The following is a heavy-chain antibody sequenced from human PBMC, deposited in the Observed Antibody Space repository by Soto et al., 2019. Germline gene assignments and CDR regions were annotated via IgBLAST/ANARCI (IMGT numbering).Heavy chain of an antibody. CDR3: ARLIGTYCSGGSCYPNWFDP. V-gene: IGHV4-59*08. J-gene: IGHJ5*02. D-gene: IGHD2-15*01. CDR1: GGSISSYY. CDR2: IYYSGST. Sequence: PSETLSLTCTVSGGSISSYYWSWIRQPPGKGLEWIGYIYYSGSTNYNPSLKSRVTISVDTSKNQFSLKLSSVTAADTAVYYCARLIGTYCSGGSCYPNWFDPWGQGTLVTVSS.